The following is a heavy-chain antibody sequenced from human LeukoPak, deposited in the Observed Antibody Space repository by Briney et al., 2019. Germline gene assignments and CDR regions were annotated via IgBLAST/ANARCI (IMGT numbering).Heavy chain of an antibody. V-gene: IGHV4-39*01. CDR2: ISYSGGT. CDR3: ASAPYYYDGSGYYLFNY. J-gene: IGHJ4*02. D-gene: IGHD3-22*01. CDR1: GGSITSKSYP. Sequence: SETLSLTCTVSGGSITSKSYPWGWIRQPPGKGLEWIGSISYSGGTYYNPSLKSRVTISLDTSKTQFSLKLTSVTAADTAVYSCASAPYYYDGSGYYLFNYWGQGTLVTVSS.